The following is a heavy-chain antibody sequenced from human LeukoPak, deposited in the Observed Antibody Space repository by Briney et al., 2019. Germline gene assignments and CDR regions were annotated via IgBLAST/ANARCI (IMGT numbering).Heavy chain of an antibody. CDR1: GFTFSNAW. Sequence: GGSLRLSCAASGFTFSNAWMNWVRQAPGKGLEWVSAISGSGGSTYYADSVKGRFTISRDNSKNTLYLQMNSLRAEDTAVYYCAKEALRGGQRVDYWGQGTLVTVSS. V-gene: IGHV3-23*01. J-gene: IGHJ4*02. CDR3: AKEALRGGQRVDY. D-gene: IGHD2-15*01. CDR2: ISGSGGST.